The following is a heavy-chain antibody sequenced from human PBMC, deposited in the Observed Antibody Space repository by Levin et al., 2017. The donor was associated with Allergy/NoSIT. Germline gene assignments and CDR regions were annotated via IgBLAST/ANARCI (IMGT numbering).Heavy chain of an antibody. CDR3: AKDTSRQQLALEY. CDR2: LSWNSGNR. V-gene: IGHV3-9*01. Sequence: SLRLSCEASGFIFEDFAMHWVRQAPGKGLEWVSGLSWNSGNRGYADSVKGRFTISRDDAKNSLYLQMNSLRVEDTAFYYCAKDTSRQQLALEYWGQGILVTVSS. D-gene: IGHD6-13*01. J-gene: IGHJ4*02. CDR1: GFIFEDFA.